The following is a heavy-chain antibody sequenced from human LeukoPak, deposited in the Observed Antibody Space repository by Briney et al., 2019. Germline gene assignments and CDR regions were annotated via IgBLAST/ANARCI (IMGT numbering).Heavy chain of an antibody. CDR2: INTAGDT. Sequence: GGSLRLSCTSSGFTFSNYDMHWVRHATGKGLEWVSSINTAGDTFYPGSVKGRFTISRENAKNSLYLQMNSLTAGDTAVYYWARENTPGTGGFDYWGQGILVTVSS. V-gene: IGHV3-13*01. D-gene: IGHD3-10*01. CDR1: GFTFSNYD. J-gene: IGHJ4*02. CDR3: ARENTPGTGGFDY.